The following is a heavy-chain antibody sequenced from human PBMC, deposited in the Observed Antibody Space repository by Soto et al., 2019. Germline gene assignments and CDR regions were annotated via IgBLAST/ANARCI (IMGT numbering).Heavy chain of an antibody. CDR2: ISAYNGNT. CDR1: GYTFTSYG. V-gene: IGHV1-18*01. CDR3: ARSFGAAGNDAFDI. J-gene: IGHJ3*02. Sequence: ASVKVSCKASGYTFTSYGISWVRQAPGQGLEWMGWISAYNGNTNYAQKLQGRVTMTTDTSTSTAYMELRSLRSDDTAVYYCARSFGAAGNDAFDIWGQGTMVTVSS. D-gene: IGHD3-10*01.